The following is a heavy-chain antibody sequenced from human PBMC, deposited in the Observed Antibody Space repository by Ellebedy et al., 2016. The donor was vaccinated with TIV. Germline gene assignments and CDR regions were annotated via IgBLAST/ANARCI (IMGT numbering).Heavy chain of an antibody. CDR1: GVSISSSY. J-gene: IGHJ4*02. CDR2: ISSSGTT. V-gene: IGHV4-59*01. D-gene: IGHD2-15*01. Sequence: ESLKISCSVSGVSISSSYWSWIRQAPGKGLEWIGYISSSGTTSYSPSLKSRVSISVDTSKNQFSLKLRSVTAGDAAVYYCARTFTERLGGYDTHWVLDYWGQGSLVTASS. CDR3: ARTFTERLGGYDTHWVLDY.